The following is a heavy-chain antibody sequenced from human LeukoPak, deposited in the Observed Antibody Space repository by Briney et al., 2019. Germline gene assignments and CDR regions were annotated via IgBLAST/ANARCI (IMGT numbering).Heavy chain of an antibody. Sequence: GASVKVSCKASGYTFTNYAMHWGRQAPGQRLEWMGWINTGNGNTKYSQEFQGRVTITRDTSANTAYMELSSLRSEDMAVYYCARAVKYRSGPLTDLLPYYFDYWGQGTLVTVSS. D-gene: IGHD6-19*01. CDR2: INTGNGNT. CDR3: ARAVKYRSGPLTDLLPYYFDY. J-gene: IGHJ4*02. V-gene: IGHV1-3*03. CDR1: GYTFTNYA.